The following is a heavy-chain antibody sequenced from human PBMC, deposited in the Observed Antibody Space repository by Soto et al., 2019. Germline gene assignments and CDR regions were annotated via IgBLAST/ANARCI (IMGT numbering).Heavy chain of an antibody. V-gene: IGHV3-7*01. D-gene: IGHD3-3*01. CDR2: VNQDGGGK. J-gene: IGHJ4*02. CDR3: ARAAVRDAYIGD. Sequence: EVQLVESGGGLVQPGGSLRLSCAASGFTFSSYWMSWVRQAPGKGLEWVANVNQDGGGKYYVDSVKGRFTISRDNAKNSLYLQMNSLRAEDTAVYYCARAAVRDAYIGDWGQGTLVTVSS. CDR1: GFTFSSYW.